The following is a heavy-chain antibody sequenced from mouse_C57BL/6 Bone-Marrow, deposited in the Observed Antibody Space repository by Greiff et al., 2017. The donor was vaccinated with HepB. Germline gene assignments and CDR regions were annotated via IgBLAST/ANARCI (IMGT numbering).Heavy chain of an antibody. D-gene: IGHD4-1*01. CDR1: GYTFTDYY. CDR3: ARGEGPRTGTDFGY. CDR2: IYPGSGNT. V-gene: IGHV1-76*01. J-gene: IGHJ2*01. Sequence: VQLQQSGAELVRPGASVKLSCKASGYTFTDYYINWVKQRPGQGLEWIARIYPGSGNTYYNEKFKGKATLTAEKSSSTAYMQLSSLTSEDSAVYFCARGEGPRTGTDFGYWGQGTTLTVSS.